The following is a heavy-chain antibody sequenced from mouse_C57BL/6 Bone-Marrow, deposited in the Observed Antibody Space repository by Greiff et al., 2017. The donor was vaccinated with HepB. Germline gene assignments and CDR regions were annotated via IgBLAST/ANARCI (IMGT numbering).Heavy chain of an antibody. V-gene: IGHV7-3*01. CDR3: ARYGAAQAHFDY. CDR1: GFTFTDYY. J-gene: IGHJ2*01. Sequence: EVNVVESGGGLVQPGGSLSLSCAASGFTFTDYYMSWVRQPPGKALEWLGFIRNKANGYTTEYSASVKGRFTISRDNSQSILYLQMNALRAEDSATYYCARYGAAQAHFDYWGQGTTLTVSS. CDR2: IRNKANGYTT. D-gene: IGHD3-2*02.